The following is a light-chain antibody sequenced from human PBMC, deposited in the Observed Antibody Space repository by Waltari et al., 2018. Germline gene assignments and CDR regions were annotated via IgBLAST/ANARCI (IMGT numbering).Light chain of an antibody. CDR3: SSYTSSSTLV. CDR1: SRDGGGYSY. CDR2: DVS. Sequence: QSALPQPASVSGSPGQSITISCTGPSRDGGGYSYSPWYQQHPGKAPKLMIYDVSKRPSGVSNRFSGSKSGNTASLTISGLQAEDEADYYCSSYTSSSTLVFGGGTKLTVL. J-gene: IGLJ2*01. V-gene: IGLV2-14*01.